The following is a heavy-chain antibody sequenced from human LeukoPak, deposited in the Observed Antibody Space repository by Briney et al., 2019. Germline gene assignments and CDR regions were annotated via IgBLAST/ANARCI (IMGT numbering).Heavy chain of an antibody. CDR3: ATRVYYDSSGYYFDY. Sequence: GASVKVSCKASGGTFSSYAISWVRQAPGQGLEWMGRIIPIFGIANYAQKFQGRVTITADKSTSTAYMELSSLRSEDTAVYYCATRVYYDSSGYYFDYWGQGTLVTVSS. J-gene: IGHJ4*02. V-gene: IGHV1-69*04. D-gene: IGHD3-22*01. CDR1: GGTFSSYA. CDR2: IIPIFGIA.